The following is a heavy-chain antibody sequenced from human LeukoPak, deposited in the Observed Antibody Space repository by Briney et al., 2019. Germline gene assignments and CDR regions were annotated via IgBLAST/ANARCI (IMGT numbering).Heavy chain of an antibody. CDR3: ARGEWFGELGIDY. V-gene: IGHV3-21*01. Sequence: GGSLRLSCAASGFTFSSYSMNWVRQAPGKGLEWVSSISSSSSYIYYADSVKGRFTIARDNAKNSLYLQMNRLRAEDTAVYYCARGEWFGELGIDYWGQGTLVTVSS. J-gene: IGHJ4*02. D-gene: IGHD3-10*01. CDR2: ISSSSSYI. CDR1: GFTFSSYS.